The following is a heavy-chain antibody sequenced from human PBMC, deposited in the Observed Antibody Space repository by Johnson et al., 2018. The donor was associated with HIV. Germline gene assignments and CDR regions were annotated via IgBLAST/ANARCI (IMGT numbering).Heavy chain of an antibody. CDR1: GFTFSDYY. D-gene: IGHD2-15*01. J-gene: IGHJ3*02. CDR2: ISNSGGTI. CDR3: ARSKDCSVSSCPDGFDI. Sequence: VQLVESGGGLVKPGGSLRLSCLASGFTFSDYYMSLIRQAPGKGLEWVSYISNSGGTIYSADSVQGRFTISRDNAKNSLFLQMNSLRAEDTAVYYCARSKDCSVSSCPDGFDIWGQGTMVIVSS. V-gene: IGHV3-11*04.